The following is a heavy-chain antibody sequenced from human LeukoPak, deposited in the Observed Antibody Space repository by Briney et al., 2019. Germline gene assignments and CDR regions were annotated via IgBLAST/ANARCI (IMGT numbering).Heavy chain of an antibody. D-gene: IGHD4-17*01. Sequence: SQTLSLTCAVSGVSISSGGFSWSWLRQRPGKGLEWVVYIYYSGSTYDNPSLKSRVTISVDTSKNQFSLKLSSVTAADTAVYYCARTRTDYGDYVEDYWGQGTLVTVSS. CDR2: IYYSGST. CDR1: GVSISSGGFS. CDR3: ARTRTDYGDYVEDY. V-gene: IGHV4-31*11. J-gene: IGHJ4*02.